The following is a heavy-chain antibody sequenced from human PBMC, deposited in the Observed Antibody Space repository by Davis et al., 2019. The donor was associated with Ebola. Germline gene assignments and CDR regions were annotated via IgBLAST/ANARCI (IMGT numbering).Heavy chain of an antibody. CDR1: GYTFTSYG. J-gene: IGHJ5*02. Sequence: AASVKVSCKASGYTFTSYGISWVRQAPGQGLEWMGWISAYNGNTNYAQKLQGRLTIIRDTSASSAYMELRSLRSEDTAVYYCAREGRTVTAERWFDPWGQGTLVTVSP. CDR3: AREGRTVTAERWFDP. CDR2: ISAYNGNT. D-gene: IGHD4-17*01. V-gene: IGHV1-18*01.